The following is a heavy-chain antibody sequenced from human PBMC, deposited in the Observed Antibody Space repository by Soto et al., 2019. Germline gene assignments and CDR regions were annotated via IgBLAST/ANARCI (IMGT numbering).Heavy chain of an antibody. J-gene: IGHJ5*02. CDR3: ALDVVGCCCSRWFDH. CDR1: GFTFSSYE. Sequence: LRLSCAGSGFTFSSYEMNWVRQAPGKGLEWVSYISRSGDVIYYADSVKGRFTVSRDNAKNSLYLQMNSLRAEDTAVYYCALDVVGCCCSRWFDHWGQGTLVTVSS. D-gene: IGHD2-15*01. V-gene: IGHV3-48*03. CDR2: ISRSGDVI.